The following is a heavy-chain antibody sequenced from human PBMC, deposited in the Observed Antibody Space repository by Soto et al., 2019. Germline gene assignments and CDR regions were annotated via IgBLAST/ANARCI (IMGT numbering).Heavy chain of an antibody. Sequence: GGSLRLSCAASGFTLSSYWMSWVRQAPGNGLEWVANIKQDGSEKYYVDSVKGRFTISRDNAKNSLYLQMNSLRAEDTAVYYCARAWYSSSWYDDAFDIWGQGTMVTVSS. V-gene: IGHV3-7*04. J-gene: IGHJ3*02. D-gene: IGHD6-13*01. CDR1: GFTLSSYW. CDR2: IKQDGSEK. CDR3: ARAWYSSSWYDDAFDI.